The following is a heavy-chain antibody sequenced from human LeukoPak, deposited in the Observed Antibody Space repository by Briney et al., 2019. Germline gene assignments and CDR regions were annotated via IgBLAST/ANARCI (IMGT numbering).Heavy chain of an antibody. J-gene: IGHJ4*02. V-gene: IGHV3-23*01. CDR2: ILASGSTT. D-gene: IGHD1-1*01. CDR1: GFTFGTYA. CDR3: AKDRVPDGRWNFDF. Sequence: GGSPRLSCAASGFTFGTYAMNWVRQAPGKGQEWVSGILASGSTTYYAHSVKGRFTISRDNSKNTLYLQMNSLRAEDTAIYYCAKDRVPDGRWNFDFWGQGTLVTVSS.